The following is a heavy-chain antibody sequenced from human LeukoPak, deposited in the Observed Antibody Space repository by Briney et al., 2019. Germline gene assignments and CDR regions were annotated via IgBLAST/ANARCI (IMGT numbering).Heavy chain of an antibody. CDR3: ARGSKAYDY. V-gene: IGHV4-34*01. CDR2: IKHSGST. Sequence: PSETLSLTCAVYGGSFSGYYWSWIRQPPGKGLEWIGEIKHSGSTNYNPSLKSRVTISVDTSKNQFSLKLSSVTAADTAVYYCARGSKAYDYWGQGTLVTVSS. CDR1: GGSFSGYY. D-gene: IGHD2-21*01. J-gene: IGHJ4*02.